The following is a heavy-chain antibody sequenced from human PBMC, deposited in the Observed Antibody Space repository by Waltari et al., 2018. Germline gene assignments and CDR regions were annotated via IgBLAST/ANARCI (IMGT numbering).Heavy chain of an antibody. Sequence: QVHVVQSGAEVKKPGSSVKVSCKASGVSIRSYASSCGRQAPGHGLEWMGGIVPVFGRASYAQKFQGRVTITADESTRTAYLEVNSLTSEDTAVYYCGVGGNTAMVHYYYYLDVWGKGTTVSISS. CDR3: GVGGNTAMVHYYYYLDV. J-gene: IGHJ6*03. D-gene: IGHD5-18*01. CDR2: IVPVFGRA. V-gene: IGHV1-69*12. CDR1: GVSIRSYA.